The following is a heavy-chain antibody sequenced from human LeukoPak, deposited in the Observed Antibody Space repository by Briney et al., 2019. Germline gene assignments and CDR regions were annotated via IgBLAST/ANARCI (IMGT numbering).Heavy chain of an antibody. D-gene: IGHD5-24*01. J-gene: IGHJ6*03. CDR1: GGTFSSYA. Sequence: ASVKVSCKASGGTFSSYAISWVRQAPGQGLEWMGGIIPIFGTANYAQKFQGRVTITADESTSTAYMELSSLGSEDTAVYYCARARDRWLSPKTNYYYYYMDVWGKGTTVTISS. CDR2: IIPIFGTA. V-gene: IGHV1-69*13. CDR3: ARARDRWLSPKTNYYYYYMDV.